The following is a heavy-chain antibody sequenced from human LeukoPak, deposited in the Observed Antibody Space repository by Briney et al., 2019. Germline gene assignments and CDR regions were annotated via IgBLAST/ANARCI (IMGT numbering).Heavy chain of an antibody. CDR1: GFTFSSYS. Sequence: GGSLRLSCAASGFTFSSYSMNRVRQATGRGQEWVSYISGSSSTRYYADSVKGRITISRDNAKNSLYLQMNSLRAEDTSVYYCAGYGDYGAFDIWGQGTMVTVSS. CDR3: AGYGDYGAFDI. J-gene: IGHJ3*02. V-gene: IGHV3-48*01. D-gene: IGHD4-17*01. CDR2: ISGSSSTR.